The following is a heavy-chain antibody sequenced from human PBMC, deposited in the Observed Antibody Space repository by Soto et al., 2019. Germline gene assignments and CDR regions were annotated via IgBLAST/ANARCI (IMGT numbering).Heavy chain of an antibody. CDR1: GYSFTDYH. CDR2: INPKSGGT. V-gene: IGHV1-2*04. CDR3: ARGYSTPCSNGVCSFFYNHDLDV. Sequence: ASVKVSCKASGYSFTDYHVHWVRQAPGQGLEWLGRINPKSGGTSTAQKFQGWVSMTRDTSISTAYMELTRLRSDDTAVYFCARGYSTPCSNGVCSFFYNHDLDVWGQGTSVTVSS. D-gene: IGHD2-8*01. J-gene: IGHJ6*02.